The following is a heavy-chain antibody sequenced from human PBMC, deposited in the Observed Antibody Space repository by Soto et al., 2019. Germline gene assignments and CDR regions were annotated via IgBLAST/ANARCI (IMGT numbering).Heavy chain of an antibody. Sequence: SETLSLTCTVSGGSISSSSYYWGWIRQPPGKGLEWIGSIYYSGSTYYNPSLKSRVTISVDKSKNQFSLKLSSVTAADTAVYYCARLEGLATISYYFDYWGQGTLVTVSS. CDR3: ARLEGLATISYYFDY. D-gene: IGHD3-9*01. V-gene: IGHV4-39*01. J-gene: IGHJ4*02. CDR1: GGSISSSSYY. CDR2: IYYSGST.